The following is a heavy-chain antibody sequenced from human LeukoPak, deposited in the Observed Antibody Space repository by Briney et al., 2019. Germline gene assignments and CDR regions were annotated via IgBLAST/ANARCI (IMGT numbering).Heavy chain of an antibody. Sequence: PSETLSLTCAVYGGSFSGYYWSWIRQPPGKGQEWIGEINHSGSTNYNPSLKSRVTISVDTSKNQFSLKLSSVTAADTAVYYCARGPNDFWSGYYSHYFDYWGQGTLVTVSS. J-gene: IGHJ4*02. V-gene: IGHV4-34*01. D-gene: IGHD3-3*01. CDR3: ARGPNDFWSGYYSHYFDY. CDR1: GGSFSGYY. CDR2: INHSGST.